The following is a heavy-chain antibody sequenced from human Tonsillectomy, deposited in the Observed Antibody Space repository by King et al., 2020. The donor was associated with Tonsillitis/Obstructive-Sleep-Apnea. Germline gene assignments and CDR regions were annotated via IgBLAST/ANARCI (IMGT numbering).Heavy chain of an antibody. CDR3: ARSVKYIWNDVEFDV. J-gene: IGHJ3*01. CDR1: GYAFTHYA. D-gene: IGHD1-1*01. CDR2: INTNTGNP. Sequence: VQLVESESELKKPGASVKVSCKASGYAFTHYAVNWVRQAPGQGLEWMGWINTNTGNPTFAQGFTRRFVFSLDTSVSTAYLQISSLKAEDTAVYYCARSVKYIWNDVEFDVWGQGTMVTVSS. V-gene: IGHV7-4-1*02.